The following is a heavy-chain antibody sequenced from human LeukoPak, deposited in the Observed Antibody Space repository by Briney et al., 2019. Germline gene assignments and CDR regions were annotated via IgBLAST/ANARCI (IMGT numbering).Heavy chain of an antibody. CDR2: IYYSGNT. J-gene: IGHJ4*02. Sequence: SETLSLTCTASGGSISSYYWSWIRQPPGKGLEWIGCIYYSGNTYHNPSLKSRITISVDTSKNHFSLKLSSVTAADTAVYYCARGGSTQKVDYWGQGTLVTVSS. CDR1: GGSISSYY. CDR3: ARGGSTQKVDY. V-gene: IGHV4-59*12. D-gene: IGHD2-2*01.